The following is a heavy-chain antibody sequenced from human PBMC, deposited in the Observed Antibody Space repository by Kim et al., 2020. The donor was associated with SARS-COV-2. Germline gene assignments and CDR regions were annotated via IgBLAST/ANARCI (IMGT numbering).Heavy chain of an antibody. D-gene: IGHD4-17*01. V-gene: IGHV3-21*01. Sequence: IYYADSVKGRFTISRDNAKNSLYLQMNSLRAEDTAVYYCAREPSTVTTVFWGQGTLVTVSS. CDR2: I. CDR3: AREPSTVTTVF. J-gene: IGHJ4*02.